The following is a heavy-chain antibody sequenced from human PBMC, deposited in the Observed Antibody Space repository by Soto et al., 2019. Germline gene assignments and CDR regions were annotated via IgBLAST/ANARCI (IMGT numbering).Heavy chain of an antibody. Sequence: SQTLSLTCAISGDSVSSNTAPWNWIRQSPSRGLEWLGRTHFRSKWYNDYAVSVKSRIIINPDTSNNQFSLQLNSVTPEDTAVYFCAKGDNLGPKTGYAFDPWGQGIMVTV. V-gene: IGHV6-1*01. J-gene: IGHJ5*02. CDR2: THFRSKWYN. D-gene: IGHD5-12*01. CDR3: AKGDNLGPKTGYAFDP. CDR1: GDSVSSNTAP.